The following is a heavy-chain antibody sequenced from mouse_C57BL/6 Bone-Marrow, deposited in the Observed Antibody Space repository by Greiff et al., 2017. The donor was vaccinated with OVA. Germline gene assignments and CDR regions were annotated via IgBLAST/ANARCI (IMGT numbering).Heavy chain of an antibody. CDR1: GYTFTSYW. CDR2: IDPSDSYT. D-gene: IGHD2-2*01. V-gene: IGHV1-50*01. Sequence: VQLQQSGAELVKPGASVKLSCKASGYTFTSYWMQWVKQRPGQGLEWIGEIDPSDSYTNYNQKFKGKATLTVDTSSSTAYMQLSSLTSEDSAVYYCARGGSDAWLRRRGYCLDFWGRGTALTVTA. CDR3: ARGGSDAWLRRRGYCLDF. J-gene: IGHJ2*01.